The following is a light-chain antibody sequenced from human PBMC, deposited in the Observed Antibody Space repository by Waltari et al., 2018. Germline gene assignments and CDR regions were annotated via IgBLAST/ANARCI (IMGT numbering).Light chain of an antibody. CDR1: SSNIGVST. CDR3: AAWDRSLSIVV. J-gene: IGLJ2*01. CDR2: RSI. V-gene: IGLV1-44*01. Sequence: QSVLTQPPSASGTPGQRVTISCSGSSSNIGVSTVIWSQHFPRTAPKLLIYRSIQRPLGVPDRFSGSKSGTSASLAISGLQSEDEADYYCAAWDRSLSIVVFGGGTKLTVL.